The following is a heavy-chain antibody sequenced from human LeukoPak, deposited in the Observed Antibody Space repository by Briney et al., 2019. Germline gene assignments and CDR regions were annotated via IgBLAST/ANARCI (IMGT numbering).Heavy chain of an antibody. V-gene: IGHV1-69*13. Sequence: ASVKVSCKASGGTFSSYAISWVRQAPGQGLEWMGRIIPIFVTTNYAQKFQGRVTITADESTSTAYMELSSLTSEDTAVYYCATDQELVADSSPDYYYCMDVWGKGTMVTVSS. D-gene: IGHD2-15*01. CDR3: ATDQELVADSSPDYYYCMDV. CDR1: GGTFSSYA. J-gene: IGHJ6*03. CDR2: IIPIFVTT.